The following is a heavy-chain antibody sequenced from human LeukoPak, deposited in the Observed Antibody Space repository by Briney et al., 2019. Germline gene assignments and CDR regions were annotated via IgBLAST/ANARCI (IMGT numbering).Heavy chain of an antibody. CDR1: GGTFSSYA. D-gene: IGHD3-3*01. CDR2: IIPILGIA. CDR3: AKYRGDNFGAYDY. J-gene: IGHJ4*02. V-gene: IGHV1-69*04. Sequence: GASVKVSCKASGGTFSSYAISWVRRAPGQGLEWMGRIIPILGIANYAQKFQGRVTITADKSTSTAYMELSSLRSEDTAVYYCAKYRGDNFGAYDYWGQGTLLTVSS.